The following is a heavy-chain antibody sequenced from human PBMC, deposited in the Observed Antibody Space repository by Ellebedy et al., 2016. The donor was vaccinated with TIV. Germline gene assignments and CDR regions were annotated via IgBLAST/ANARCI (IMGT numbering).Heavy chain of an antibody. J-gene: IGHJ4*02. CDR2: INTSGGST. CDR3: ARVICNRYCSTTSPEDYSDY. V-gene: IGHV1-46*01. Sequence: ASVKVSXXASGYSFTTYYINWVRQAPGQGLEWMGIINTSGGSTSYAERFQGRVTMTRDTSTSTVYMELSSLRSEDTAVYYCARVICNRYCSTTSPEDYSDYWGQGTLVTVSS. CDR1: GYSFTTYY. D-gene: IGHD2-2*01.